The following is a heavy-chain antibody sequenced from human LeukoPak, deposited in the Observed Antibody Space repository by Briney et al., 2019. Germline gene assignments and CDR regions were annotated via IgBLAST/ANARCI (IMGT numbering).Heavy chain of an antibody. D-gene: IGHD7-27*01. Sequence: SETLSLTCTVSGGSISSSSYYWSWIRQPPGKGLEWIGYIYYSGSTNYNPSLKSRVTISVDTSKNQFSLKLSSVTAADTAVYYCARARTGDSPHDAFDIWGQGTMVTVSS. CDR3: ARARTGDSPHDAFDI. V-gene: IGHV4-61*01. CDR1: GGSISSSSYY. J-gene: IGHJ3*02. CDR2: IYYSGST.